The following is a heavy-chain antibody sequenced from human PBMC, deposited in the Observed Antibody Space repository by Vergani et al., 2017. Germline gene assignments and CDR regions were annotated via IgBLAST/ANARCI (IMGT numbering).Heavy chain of an antibody. V-gene: IGHV3-21*02. CDR1: GFSLSSYT. CDR2: ISTSGRQI. J-gene: IGHJ3*01. CDR3: ARDSDVSGALDL. D-gene: IGHD3-10*01. Sequence: DVQLVESGGGLVKPGGTLKLSCSASGFSLSSYTMNWVRQAPGKGLEWISSISTSGRQIYQADSWKGRFIISRDNAKNSMYLQLNSLIADDTAVFFCARDSDVSGALDLWGQGTVVTVSS.